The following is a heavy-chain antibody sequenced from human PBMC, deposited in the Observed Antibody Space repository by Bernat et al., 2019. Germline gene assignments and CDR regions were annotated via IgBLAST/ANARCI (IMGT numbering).Heavy chain of an antibody. CDR1: GFTFNSYW. J-gene: IGHJ4*02. CDR2: INTDGGGT. D-gene: IGHD2-15*01. V-gene: IGHV3-74*01. CDR3: ARESGGSRYFDN. Sequence: DVQLVESGGGLVQPGGSLRLSCAASGFTFNSYWMHWVRQAPGKGLVWVSRINTDGGGTNYADSVKGRFTFSRDNAKNTLYLQMNSLRAEDTAVYYCARESGGSRYFDNWGQGTLVSVSS.